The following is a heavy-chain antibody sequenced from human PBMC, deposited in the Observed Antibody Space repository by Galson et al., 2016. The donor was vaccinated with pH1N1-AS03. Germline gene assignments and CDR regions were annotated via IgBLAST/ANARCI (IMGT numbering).Heavy chain of an antibody. CDR2: INPNSGGT. CDR3: ASIHEESSSWIDY. Sequence: SVKVSCKASGYTFTGNYIHWVRQAPGQGLEYMGWINPNSGGTKYAQKFQGRVTMTRDTSISTAYMELSRLRSDDTAVYYCASIHEESSSWIDYWGQGTLVTVSS. D-gene: IGHD6-13*01. CDR1: GYTFTGNY. J-gene: IGHJ4*02. V-gene: IGHV1-2*02.